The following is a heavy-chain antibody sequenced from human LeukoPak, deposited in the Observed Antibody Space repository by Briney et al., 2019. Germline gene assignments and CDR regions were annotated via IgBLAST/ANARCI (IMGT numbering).Heavy chain of an antibody. CDR2: IYYSGST. V-gene: IGHV4-59*12. CDR3: ARDPHYGGNSVFDY. Sequence: SETLSLTCTVSGGSISSYYWSWIRQPPGKGLEWIGYIYYSGSTNYNPSLKSRVTISVDTSKNQFSLKLSSVTAADTAVYYCARDPHYGGNSVFDYWGQGTLVTVSS. J-gene: IGHJ4*02. D-gene: IGHD4-23*01. CDR1: GGSISSYY.